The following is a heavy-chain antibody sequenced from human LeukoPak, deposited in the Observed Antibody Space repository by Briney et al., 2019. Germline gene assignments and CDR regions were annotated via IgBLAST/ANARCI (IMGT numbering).Heavy chain of an antibody. Sequence: GGSLRLSCLTSGFTLSTNAMSWVRQAPGKGLEWISGISGSGASTYYADSVKGRFTISRDDSRNTLYLQMNSLRGDDTAVYYCAKDVGKWESLHFFDYWGQGTLDTVSS. J-gene: IGHJ4*02. CDR1: GFTLSTNA. CDR2: ISGSGAST. D-gene: IGHD1-26*01. CDR3: AKDVGKWESLHFFDY. V-gene: IGHV3-23*01.